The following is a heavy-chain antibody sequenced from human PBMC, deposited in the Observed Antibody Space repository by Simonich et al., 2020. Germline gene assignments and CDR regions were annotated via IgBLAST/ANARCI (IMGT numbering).Heavy chain of an antibody. D-gene: IGHD2-21*02. CDR1: GYSISSGYY. CDR2: IYHSGSP. J-gene: IGHJ4*02. CDR3: ARDYYGGNYYFDY. V-gene: IGHV4-38-2*02. Sequence: QVQLQESGPGLVTPSETLSLTCAVSGYSISSGYYWGWIRQPPGKGLEWIGSIYHSGSPYYNPSLKSRVTISVDTSKNQFSLKLSSVTAADTAVYYCARDYYGGNYYFDYWGQGTLVTVSS.